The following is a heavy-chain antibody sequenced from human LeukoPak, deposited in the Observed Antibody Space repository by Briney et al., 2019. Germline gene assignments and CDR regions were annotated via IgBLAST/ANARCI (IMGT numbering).Heavy chain of an antibody. CDR3: ARGEGVTNDY. J-gene: IGHJ4*02. CDR2: INQDGSEK. CDR1: GFTFSSYW. V-gene: IGHV3-7*01. Sequence: PGGSLRLSCAASGFTFSSYWMNWVRQAPGKGLEWVANINQDGSEKSYVDSVKGRFTISRDNAKNSLYLQMNSLRAEDTTFYYCARGEGVTNDYWGQGTLVTVSS. D-gene: IGHD2-21*02.